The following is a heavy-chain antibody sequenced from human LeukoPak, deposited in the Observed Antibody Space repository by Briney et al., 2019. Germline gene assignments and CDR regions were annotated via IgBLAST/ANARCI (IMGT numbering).Heavy chain of an antibody. J-gene: IGHJ5*02. CDR1: GGTFSSYA. D-gene: IGHD2-21*01. CDR2: IIPVFGTA. CDR3: ARGSVVNQPTYSTWFDP. Sequence: GASVKVSCKASGGTFSSYAISWVRQAPGQGLEWMGGIIPVFGTANCSQKFQGRVTITADEFTSTAYMELSSLRSEDTAVYYCARGSVVNQPTYSTWFDPWGQGTLVTVSS. V-gene: IGHV1-69*13.